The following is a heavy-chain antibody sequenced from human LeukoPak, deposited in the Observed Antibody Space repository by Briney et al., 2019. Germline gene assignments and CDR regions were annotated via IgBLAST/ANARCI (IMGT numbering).Heavy chain of an antibody. D-gene: IGHD2-2*01. CDR1: GFTFSSYA. J-gene: IGHJ4*02. V-gene: IGHV3-23*01. Sequence: PGGSLRLSCAASGFTFSSYAMSWVRQAPGKGLEWVSGISGSGGSTYYADSVKGRFTISRDNSKNTLYLQMNSLRAEDTAVYYCAKEQGSGVVPAAIDYWGQGTLVTVSS. CDR3: AKEQGSGVVPAAIDY. CDR2: ISGSGGST.